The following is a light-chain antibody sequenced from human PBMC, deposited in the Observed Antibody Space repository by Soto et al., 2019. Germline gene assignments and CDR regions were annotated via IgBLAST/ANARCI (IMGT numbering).Light chain of an antibody. V-gene: IGLV2-11*01. J-gene: IGLJ1*01. CDR3: CSYAGRYTYV. CDR2: DVS. CDR1: SSDVGGYNY. Sequence: QSVLTXPRSVSGSPGQSVTISCTGASSDVGGYNYVSWYQQHPGKAPKLMIYDVSKRPSGVPDRFSGSKSGNTASLTISGLQTEDEADYYCCSYAGRYTYVFGTGTKVTVL.